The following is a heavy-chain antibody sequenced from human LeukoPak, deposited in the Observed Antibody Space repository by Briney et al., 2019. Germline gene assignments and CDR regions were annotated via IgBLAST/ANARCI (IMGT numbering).Heavy chain of an antibody. Sequence: SETLSLTCTVSGGSISSNFWSWIRQPPGKGLGWIGNIYYSGSTNYNPSLKSRVTISVDTSKNQFSLKPSSVTAADTAVYYCARHVSTWATIDYWGQGTLVTVSS. V-gene: IGHV4-59*08. D-gene: IGHD2-8*01. CDR2: IYYSGST. CDR1: GGSISSNF. J-gene: IGHJ4*02. CDR3: ARHVSTWATIDY.